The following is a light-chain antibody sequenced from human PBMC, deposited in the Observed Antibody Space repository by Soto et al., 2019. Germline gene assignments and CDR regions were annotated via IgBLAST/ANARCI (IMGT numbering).Light chain of an antibody. J-gene: IGLJ2*01. V-gene: IGLV2-8*01. CDR2: EVT. CDR1: SSDVGGYNY. CDR3: SSFAGGGNPVL. Sequence: QSALTQPPSASGSVGRSVTISCTGASSDVGGYNYVSWHQQHPGKAPKLMIYEVTKRPSGVPDRFSGSKSGNTASLTVSGLQAEDEANYYCSSFAGGGNPVLFGGGTQLTV.